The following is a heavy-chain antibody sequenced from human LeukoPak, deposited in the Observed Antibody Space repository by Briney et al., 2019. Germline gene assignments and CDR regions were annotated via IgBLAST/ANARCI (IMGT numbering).Heavy chain of an antibody. Sequence: GGSLRLSCAASGFTLSSNYMSWVRQAPGKGLEWVSGIYSGGNTYYPHSVQGRFTISRDNSNNTLYLQMDSLRAEHTAVYFCARRTVRGITVSWFDPWGQGTLVTVSS. J-gene: IGHJ5*02. CDR3: ARRTVRGITVSWFDP. CDR1: GFTLSSNY. V-gene: IGHV3-66*01. CDR2: IYSGGNT. D-gene: IGHD3-10*01.